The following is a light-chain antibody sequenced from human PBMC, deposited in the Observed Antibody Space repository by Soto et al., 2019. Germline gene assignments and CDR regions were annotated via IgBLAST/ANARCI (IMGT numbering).Light chain of an antibody. Sequence: QSVLTQPASVSGSPGQSITISCSGASGDVGSYNPVSWYQQHPGKAPKLTIYEDSKRPSGVSNRFSGSKSGNTASLTISGLQAEDEADYYCCSYAGSTTVVFDGGTKLTVL. CDR3: CSYAGSTTVV. J-gene: IGLJ2*01. CDR1: SGDVGSYNP. CDR2: EDS. V-gene: IGLV2-23*01.